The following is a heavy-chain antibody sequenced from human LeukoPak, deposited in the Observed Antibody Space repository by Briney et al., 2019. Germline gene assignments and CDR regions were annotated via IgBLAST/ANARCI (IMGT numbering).Heavy chain of an antibody. Sequence: GGSLRLSCAASGFTFSSYAFTWVRQTPGKGLEWVSAISSSYGTYYADSVKGRFTIPRDNSKHTLYLQMNSLRAEDTAVYYCAGQWELRWFDPWGQGTLVTVSS. CDR1: GFTFSSYA. CDR3: AGQWELRWFDP. V-gene: IGHV3-23*01. J-gene: IGHJ5*02. D-gene: IGHD1-26*01. CDR2: ISSSYGT.